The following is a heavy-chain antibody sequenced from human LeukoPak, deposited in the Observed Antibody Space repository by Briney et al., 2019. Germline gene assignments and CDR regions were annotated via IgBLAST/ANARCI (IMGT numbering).Heavy chain of an antibody. D-gene: IGHD3-10*01. CDR3: AGRSYFHFDY. V-gene: IGHV4-39*01. CDR2: IYYSGST. Sequence: SETLSLTCTVSGGSITTATYYWGWIRQPPGKGLEWIGSIYYSGSTYYNPSLKSRATISVDTSKNQVSLRLSSVTAADTAVYYCAGRSYFHFDYWGQGTLVTVSS. J-gene: IGHJ4*02. CDR1: GGSITTATYY.